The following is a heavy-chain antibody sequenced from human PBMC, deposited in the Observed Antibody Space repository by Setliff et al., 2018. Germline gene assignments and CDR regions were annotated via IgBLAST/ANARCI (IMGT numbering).Heavy chain of an antibody. J-gene: IGHJ4*01. CDR3: AGVHWTTNWFLHY. CDR1: ESTFSSFG. D-gene: IGHD7-27*01. CDR2: IRYDGSYE. Sequence: HPGGSLRLSCTASESTFSSFGMHWVRQAPGKGLEWVGFIRYDGSYEYYGDSVQGRFAISRDNSKNTLYLQMNSLRSDDTAVYYCAGVHWTTNWFLHYWGQGTLVTVSS. V-gene: IGHV3-30*02.